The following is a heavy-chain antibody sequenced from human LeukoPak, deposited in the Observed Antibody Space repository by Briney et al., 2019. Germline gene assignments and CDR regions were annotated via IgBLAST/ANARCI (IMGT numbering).Heavy chain of an antibody. CDR2: VNPNSGGT. CDR1: GYTFNRCY. CDR3: ARLSDSSGYYYLDY. J-gene: IGHJ4*02. Sequence: GASVKVSCKPSGYTFNRCYIQWLHQAPGQGLEGMGWVNPNSGGTNYPQKFQGRVTMTRDTSISTAYMELSRLSSDDTAVYYCARLSDSSGYYYLDYWGQGTLVTVSS. V-gene: IGHV1-2*02. D-gene: IGHD3-22*01.